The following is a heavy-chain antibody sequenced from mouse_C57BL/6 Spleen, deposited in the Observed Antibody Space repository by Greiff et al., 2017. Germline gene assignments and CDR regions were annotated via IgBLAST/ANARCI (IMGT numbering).Heavy chain of an antibody. CDR1: GFTFSSYG. CDR3: ARQEDYEGV. CDR2: ISSGGSYT. J-gene: IGHJ1*03. V-gene: IGHV5-6*01. D-gene: IGHD1-1*01. Sequence: EVKLVESGGDLVKPGGSLKLSCAASGFTFSSYGMSWVRQTPDKRLEWVATISSGGSYTYYPDSVKGRFTISRDNAKNTLYLQMSSLKSEDTAMYYCARQEDYEGVWGTGTTVTVSS.